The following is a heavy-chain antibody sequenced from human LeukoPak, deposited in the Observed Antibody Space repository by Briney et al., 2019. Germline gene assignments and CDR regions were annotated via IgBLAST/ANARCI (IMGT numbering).Heavy chain of an antibody. CDR1: GGTFSSYA. J-gene: IGHJ4*02. Sequence: ASVKVSCKASGGTFSSYAISWVRQAPGQGLEWMGIINPSGGSTSYAQKFQGRVTMTRDTSTSTVYMELSSLRSEDTAVYYCARDPRRDGYGGAYYFDYWGQGTLVTVSS. CDR3: ARDPRRDGYGGAYYFDY. V-gene: IGHV1-46*01. D-gene: IGHD5-24*01. CDR2: INPSGGST.